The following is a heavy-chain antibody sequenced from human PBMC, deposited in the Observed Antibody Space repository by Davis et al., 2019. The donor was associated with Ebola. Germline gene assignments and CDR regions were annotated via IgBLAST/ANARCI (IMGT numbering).Heavy chain of an antibody. CDR3: TSETGIVDLPEGDY. J-gene: IGHJ4*02. V-gene: IGHV3-73*01. CDR2: IRSKANSYAT. Sequence: GGSLRLSCAASGFTFSGSAMHWVRQASGKGLEWVGRIRSKANSYATAYAASVKGRFTISRDDSKNTAYLQMNSLKTEDTAVYYCTSETGIVDLPEGDYWGQGTLVTVSS. D-gene: IGHD1-26*01. CDR1: GFTFSGSA.